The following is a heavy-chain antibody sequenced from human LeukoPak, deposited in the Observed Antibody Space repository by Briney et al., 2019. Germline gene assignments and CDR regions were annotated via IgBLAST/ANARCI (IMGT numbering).Heavy chain of an antibody. CDR2: ISSSSSYI. CDR3: ARDLGSGRTYYFDY. Sequence: PGGSLRLSCAASGVTLTGYSMNWVRQAPGKGLEWVSSISSSSSYIYYADSVKGRFTISRDNAKNSLYLQMNSLGAEDTAVYYCARDLGSGRTYYFDYWGQGTLVTVSS. CDR1: GVTLTGYS. J-gene: IGHJ4*02. D-gene: IGHD5-12*01. V-gene: IGHV3-21*01.